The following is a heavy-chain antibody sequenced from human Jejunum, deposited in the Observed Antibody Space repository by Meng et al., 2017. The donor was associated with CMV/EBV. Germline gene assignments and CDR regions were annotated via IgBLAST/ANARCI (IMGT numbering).Heavy chain of an antibody. D-gene: IGHD3-16*01. CDR3: ARGWGTTSPWDY. Sequence: SGASIVGSYWHWIRPTPGKGLGWIGCFDYSGTTKYNPSLKGRVTISVDTSKSQFSLELRSVIATDTAVFYCARGWGTTSPWDYWGQGTLVTVSS. V-gene: IGHV4-59*01. CDR1: GASIVGSY. CDR2: FDYSGTT. J-gene: IGHJ4*02.